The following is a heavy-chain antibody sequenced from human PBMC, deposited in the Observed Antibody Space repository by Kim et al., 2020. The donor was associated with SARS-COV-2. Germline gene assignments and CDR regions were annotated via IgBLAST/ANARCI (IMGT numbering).Heavy chain of an antibody. Sequence: GGSLRLSCAAFGFTFSANAMSWVRQATGKGLEWVASISGSGGETYYADSVKGRFTISRDNSKKTLYLQVSSLRAEDTAVYYCTKDPPWLGDWGQGTLFTVSP. CDR3: TKDPPWLGD. D-gene: IGHD3-10*01. J-gene: IGHJ4*02. V-gene: IGHV3-23*01. CDR2: ISGSGGET. CDR1: GFTFSANA.